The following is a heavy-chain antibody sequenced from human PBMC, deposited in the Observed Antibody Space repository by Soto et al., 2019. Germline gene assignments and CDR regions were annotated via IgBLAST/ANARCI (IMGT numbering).Heavy chain of an antibody. CDR3: AGHQSGSGNSNFDF. V-gene: IGHV5-10-1*01. CDR2: IDPSDSFA. D-gene: IGHD3-10*01. CDR1: EYSFPIYW. Sequence: PGESLKISCQAFEYSFPIYWISWVRQKPGGGLEWMGRIDPSDSFATYSPSFQGHVTISADKSTRTVYLEWRSLQASDTATYYCAGHQSGSGNSNFDFWGQGTPVTVSS. J-gene: IGHJ4*02.